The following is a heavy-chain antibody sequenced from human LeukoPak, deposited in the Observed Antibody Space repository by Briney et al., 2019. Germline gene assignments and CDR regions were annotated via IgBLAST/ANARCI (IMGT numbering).Heavy chain of an antibody. CDR1: GGTFSSYA. V-gene: IGHV1-69*13. D-gene: IGHD2-2*01. Sequence: SVKVSCKASGGTFSSYAIIWVRQAPGQGLEWMGGIIPIFCTAKYAQKFQGRVAIIADESTSKASMELSRLRSEDTAVYYCASWKRAVVQDDNCCYSYGMDVWGKGTTVTVSS. CDR3: ASWKRAVVQDDNCCYSYGMDV. J-gene: IGHJ6*04. CDR2: IIPIFCTA.